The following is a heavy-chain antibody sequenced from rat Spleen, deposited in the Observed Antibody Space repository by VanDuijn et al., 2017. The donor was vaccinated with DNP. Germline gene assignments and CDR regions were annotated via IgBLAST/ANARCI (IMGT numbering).Heavy chain of an antibody. Sequence: EVQLVESGGGLVQPGRSMKLSCAASGFTFSDYGMAWVLQAPTEGLEWIASISYDGYSAYYRDSVKGRFSISRDNAKSTLYLQIDSLRSEDTATYYCARRGLRRTLDAWGQGTSVTVSS. J-gene: IGHJ4*01. D-gene: IGHD1-11*01. CDR3: ARRGLRRTLDA. V-gene: IGHV5-20*01. CDR2: ISYDGYSA. CDR1: GFTFSDYG.